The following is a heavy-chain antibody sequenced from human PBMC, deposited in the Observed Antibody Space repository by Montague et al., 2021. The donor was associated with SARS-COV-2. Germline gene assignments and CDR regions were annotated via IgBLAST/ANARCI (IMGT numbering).Heavy chain of an antibody. CDR1: GGSISSGSYY. Sequence: TLSLTCTVSGGSISSGSYYWSWIRQPAGKGLEWIGRIYTSGSTNYNPSLKSRVTISVDTFRNQFSLKLSSVTAADTAVYYCASGIAATYYYYMDVWGKGTTVTVSS. J-gene: IGHJ6*03. D-gene: IGHD6-13*01. CDR2: IYTSGST. V-gene: IGHV4-61*02. CDR3: ASGIAATYYYYMDV.